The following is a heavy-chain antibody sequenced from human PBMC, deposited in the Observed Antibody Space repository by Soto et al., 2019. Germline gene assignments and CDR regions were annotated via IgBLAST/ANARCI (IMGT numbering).Heavy chain of an antibody. V-gene: IGHV4-39*01. CDR1: GGSISSSSYY. D-gene: IGHD2-15*01. CDR2: IYYSGST. J-gene: IGHJ5*02. Sequence: SETLSLTCTVSGGSISSSSYYWGWIRQPPGKVLEWIGNIYYSGSTYYNPSLKSRVTISVDTSKNQFSLKLSSVTAADTAVYYCARHRAIVVVAAPLGWFDPWGQGTLVTVSS. CDR3: ARHRAIVVVAAPLGWFDP.